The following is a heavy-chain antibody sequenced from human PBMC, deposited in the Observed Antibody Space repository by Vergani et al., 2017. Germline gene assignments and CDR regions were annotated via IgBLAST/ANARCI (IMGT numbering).Heavy chain of an antibody. J-gene: IGHJ3*02. V-gene: IGHV4-59*01. CDR1: GGSISSYY. CDR2: IYYSGST. Sequence: QLQLQESGPGLVKPSETLSLTCTVSGGSISSYYWSWIRQPPGKGLEWIGYIYYSGSTNYNPSLKSRVTISVDTSKNQFSLKLSSVTAADTAVYYCARDRDQWYVHAFDIWGQGTMVTVSS. D-gene: IGHD3-10*02. CDR3: ARDRDQWYVHAFDI.